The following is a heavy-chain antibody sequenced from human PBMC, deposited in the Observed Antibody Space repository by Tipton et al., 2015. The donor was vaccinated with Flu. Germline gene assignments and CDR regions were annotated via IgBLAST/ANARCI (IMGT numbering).Heavy chain of an antibody. V-gene: IGHV1-2*02. CDR2: VNLDSGDT. CDR3: AREMGEIES. CDR1: GYAFNGYY. J-gene: IGHJ4*02. Sequence: QLVQSGPEVKKPGASVQDSCSASGYAFNGYYIHWVRQAPGQGLEWMGWVNLDSGDTVYEQKFEGRVTMTRDTSINTAYMELRRLRFDDTAVYYCAREMGEIESWGQGTLVTVSS. D-gene: IGHD2-8*01.